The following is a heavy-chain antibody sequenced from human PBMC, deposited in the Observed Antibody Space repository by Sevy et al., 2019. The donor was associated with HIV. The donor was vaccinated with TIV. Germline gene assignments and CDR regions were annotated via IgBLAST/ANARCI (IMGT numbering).Heavy chain of an antibody. Sequence: ASVKVSCKVSGHTLTEISMHWVRQTPGRGLEWMGRFDPEDGERIYAQKFQGRVTMTEDTSTDTAYMELSSLRSEDTALYYCASTREYYSDNSGYFDYWGQGTLVTVSS. J-gene: IGHJ4*02. CDR1: GHTLTEIS. CDR3: ASTREYYSDNSGYFDY. V-gene: IGHV1-24*01. D-gene: IGHD3-22*01. CDR2: FDPEDGER.